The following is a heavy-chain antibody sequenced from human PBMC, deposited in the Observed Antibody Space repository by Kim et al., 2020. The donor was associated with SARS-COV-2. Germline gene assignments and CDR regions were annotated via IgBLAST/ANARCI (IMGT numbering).Heavy chain of an antibody. V-gene: IGHV3-7*03. CDR1: GFTFSTYW. D-gene: IGHD3-22*01. CDR2: INQDGSKK. CDR3: TRESTRHFYDSDGYQDNY. Sequence: GGSLRLSCAASGFTFSTYWMSWIRQAPGKGLEWVANINQDGSKKNYVDSVKGRFTVSRDNAKNSLYLQMNGLRAEDTAVFYCTRESTRHFYDSDGYQDNYWGQGTLVTVSS. J-gene: IGHJ4*02.